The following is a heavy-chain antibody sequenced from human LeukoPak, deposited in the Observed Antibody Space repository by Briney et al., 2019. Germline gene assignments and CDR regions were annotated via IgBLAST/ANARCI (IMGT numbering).Heavy chain of an antibody. J-gene: IGHJ4*02. V-gene: IGHV3-7*03. D-gene: IGHD6-13*01. CDR3: ARSIPYGTTWYGRSDY. Sequence: PGGSLRLSCAASGFPLSSYSMTWVRQAPGKGLEWVANIKPDGTTKFYVDSVKGRFTISRDNALNSLYLQMNSLRAEDTAIYYWARSIPYGTTWYGRSDYWGQGTLVTVSS. CDR2: IKPDGTTK. CDR1: GFPLSSYS.